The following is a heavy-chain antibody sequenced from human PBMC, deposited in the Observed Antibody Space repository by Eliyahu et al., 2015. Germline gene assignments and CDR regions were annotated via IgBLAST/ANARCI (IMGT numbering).Heavy chain of an antibody. CDR3: ARDQPRIGMVTMYGMDV. D-gene: IGHD5-18*01. J-gene: IGHJ6*02. CDR1: GFSFGTFA. V-gene: IGHV3-23*01. CDR2: ISGAGDKT. Sequence: LFESGGGLVQPGGSLSLSCAAXGFSFGTFAMNXVRQAPGKGLEWVSSISGAGDKTYYADSVKGRFTISRDNLNNTLYLQMHSLRAEDTAKYYCARDQPRIGMVTMYGMDVWGQGTTVTVS.